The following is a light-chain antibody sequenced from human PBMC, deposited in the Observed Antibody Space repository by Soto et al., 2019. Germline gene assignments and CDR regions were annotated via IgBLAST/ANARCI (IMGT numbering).Light chain of an antibody. CDR3: QQSYSTPLT. V-gene: IGKV1-39*01. J-gene: IGKJ4*02. CDR1: QSISSY. CDR2: AAS. Sequence: DIQMTQSPSSLSASVGDRVTITCRASQSISSYLNWYQQKPGKAPKLLIYAASSLQSGVPSRFSGSGSGTDFTLTISSLQPEDFATYYWQQSYSTPLTFGGGTKVDI.